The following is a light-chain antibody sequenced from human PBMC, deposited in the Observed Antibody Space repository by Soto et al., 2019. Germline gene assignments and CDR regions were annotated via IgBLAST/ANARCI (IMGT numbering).Light chain of an antibody. V-gene: IGLV2-14*01. J-gene: IGLJ1*01. CDR3: SSFTSSSAVYV. Sequence: QSVLTQPASVSGSPGQSITISCTGTSSNVGSYNYVSWFQQYPDKAPKLILYEVTNRPSGVSNRFSGSKSGNTASLIISGLQAEDEADYFCSSFTSSSAVYVFGTGTQLTVL. CDR2: EVT. CDR1: SSNVGSYNY.